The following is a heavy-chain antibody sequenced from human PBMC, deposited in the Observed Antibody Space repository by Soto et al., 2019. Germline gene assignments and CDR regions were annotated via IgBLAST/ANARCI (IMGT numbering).Heavy chain of an antibody. Sequence: SVKVSCKASGGTFSSYSISWVRQAPGQGLEWMGGIIPIFGTANYAQKFQGRVTITADESTSTAYMELSSLRSEDTAVYYCASSAIVLMVYAPGWFDPWGQGTLVTVSS. CDR3: ASSAIVLMVYAPGWFDP. J-gene: IGHJ5*02. CDR1: GGTFSSYS. D-gene: IGHD2-8*01. V-gene: IGHV1-69*13. CDR2: IIPIFGTA.